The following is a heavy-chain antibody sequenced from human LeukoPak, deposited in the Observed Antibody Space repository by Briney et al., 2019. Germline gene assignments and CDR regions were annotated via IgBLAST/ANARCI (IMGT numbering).Heavy chain of an antibody. CDR3: ARGSKTYYYDSSGYYPN. CDR1: GGSFSGYY. CDR2: INHSGST. D-gene: IGHD3-22*01. Sequence: SETLSLTCAVYGGSFSGYYWSWIRQPPGKGLEWIGEINHSGSTNYNPSLKSRVTISVGTSKNQFSLKLSSVTAADTAVYYCARGSKTYYYDSSGYYPNWGQGTLVTVSS. J-gene: IGHJ4*02. V-gene: IGHV4-34*01.